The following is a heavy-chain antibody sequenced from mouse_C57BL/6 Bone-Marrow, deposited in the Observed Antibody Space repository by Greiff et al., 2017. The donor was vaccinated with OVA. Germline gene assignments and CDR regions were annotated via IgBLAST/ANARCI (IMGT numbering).Heavy chain of an antibody. CDR1: GFNIKDDY. CDR3: TSYGNFDY. Sequence: EVQLQQSGAELVRPGPSFNLSCTASGFNIKDDYMHWVKQRPEQGLEWIGWIDPENGDTEYASKFQGKATITADTSSNTAYLQLSSLTSEDTAVYYCTSYGNFDYWGQGTTLTVSS. J-gene: IGHJ2*01. V-gene: IGHV14-4*01. CDR2: IDPENGDT. D-gene: IGHD2-1*01.